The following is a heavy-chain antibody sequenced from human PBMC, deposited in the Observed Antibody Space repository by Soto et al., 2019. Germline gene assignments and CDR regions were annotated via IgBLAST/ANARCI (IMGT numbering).Heavy chain of an antibody. CDR3: AKGRAYYDSSGYYRDLYYFDY. CDR1: GGYISSYY. Sequence: SETLSLTCTVSGGYISSYYWSWIRQPPGKGLEWIGYIYYSGSTNYNPSLKSRVTISVDNSKNPLYLQMNSLRAEDTALYYCAKGRAYYDSSGYYRDLYYFDYWGQGTLVTVSS. D-gene: IGHD3-22*01. J-gene: IGHJ4*02. V-gene: IGHV4-59*01. CDR2: IYYSGST.